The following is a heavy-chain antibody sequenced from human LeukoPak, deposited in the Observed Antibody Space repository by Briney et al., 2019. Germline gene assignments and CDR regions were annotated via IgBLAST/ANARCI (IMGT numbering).Heavy chain of an antibody. V-gene: IGHV3-48*03. CDR1: GFTFSSYE. D-gene: IGHD3-22*01. Sequence: PGGSLRLSCAASGFTFSSYEMNWVRQAPGKGLEWVSYISSSAGTTYYADSVKGRFTISRDNAKNSLYLQMNSLRAEDTAVYYCAKGSGYYSFFDYWGQGTLVTVSS. CDR2: ISSSAGTT. J-gene: IGHJ4*02. CDR3: AKGSGYYSFFDY.